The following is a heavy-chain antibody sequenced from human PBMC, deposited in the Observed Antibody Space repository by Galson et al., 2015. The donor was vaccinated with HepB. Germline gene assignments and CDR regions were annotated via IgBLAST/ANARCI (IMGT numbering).Heavy chain of an antibody. V-gene: IGHV3-21*01. CDR2: ISSSSSYI. Sequence: SLRLSCAASGFTFSSYSMNWVRQAPGKGLEWVSSISSSSSYIYYADSVKGRFTISRDNAKNSLYLQMNSLRAEDTAVYYCARDRTRQPGYFDYWGQGTLVTVSS. J-gene: IGHJ4*02. D-gene: IGHD1-14*01. CDR3: ARDRTRQPGYFDY. CDR1: GFTFSSYS.